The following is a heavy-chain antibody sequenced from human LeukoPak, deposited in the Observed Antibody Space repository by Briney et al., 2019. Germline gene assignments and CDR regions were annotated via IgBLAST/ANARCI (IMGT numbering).Heavy chain of an antibody. Sequence: ASVKVSCKASGYTFTNFGISWVRQAPGQGLERMGWISAYSGNTKYAQKVQGRVTMTTDTSTSTAYMELRSLRSDDTAVYYCARGAVNRYNWNDDNYYYYYMDVWGKGTTVIISS. CDR3: ARGAVNRYNWNDDNYYYYYMDV. D-gene: IGHD1-1*01. CDR1: GYTFTNFG. V-gene: IGHV1-18*01. J-gene: IGHJ6*03. CDR2: ISAYSGNT.